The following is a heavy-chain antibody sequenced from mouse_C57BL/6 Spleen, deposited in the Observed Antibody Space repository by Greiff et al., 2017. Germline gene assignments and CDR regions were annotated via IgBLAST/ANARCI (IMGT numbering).Heavy chain of an antibody. Sequence: DVMLVESGEGLVKPGGSLKLSCAASGFTFSSYAMSWVRQTPEKRLEWVAYISSGGDYIYYADTVKGRFTISRDNARNTLYLQMSSLKSEDTAMYYCTRDRGGFAYWGQGTLVTVSA. V-gene: IGHV5-9-1*02. CDR2: ISSGGDYI. J-gene: IGHJ3*01. D-gene: IGHD3-1*01. CDR3: TRDRGGFAY. CDR1: GFTFSSYA.